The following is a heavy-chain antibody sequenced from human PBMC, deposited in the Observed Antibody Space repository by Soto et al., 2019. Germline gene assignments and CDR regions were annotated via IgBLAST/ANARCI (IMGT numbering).Heavy chain of an antibody. CDR3: AIEDHGGRPGY. Sequence: QVQLVQSGAEVKKPGASVKLSCKASGYTFTSYDITWVRQATGQGREWMGWMNPNSGNTGCAQKFQGRVTMTRNTSMSTAYMELSSLRSEDAAVYYCAIEDHGGRPGYWGQGTLVTVSS. CDR1: GYTFTSYD. CDR2: MNPNSGNT. D-gene: IGHD2-15*01. J-gene: IGHJ4*02. V-gene: IGHV1-8*01.